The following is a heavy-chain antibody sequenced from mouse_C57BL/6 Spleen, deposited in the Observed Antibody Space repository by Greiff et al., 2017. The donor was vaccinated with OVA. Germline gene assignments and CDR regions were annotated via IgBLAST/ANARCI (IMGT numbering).Heavy chain of an antibody. V-gene: IGHV5-6*01. CDR1: GFTFSSYG. J-gene: IGHJ2*01. Sequence: EVQGVESGGDLVKPGGSLKLSCAASGFTFSSYGMSWVRQTPDQGLEWVATIGRGGSYTYYPDSVKGRFTFTRDTAQNTLYLQLSRLKSEDTAMDYCARWRDYGDFDYWGQGTTLTVSS. D-gene: IGHD2-4*01. CDR3: ARWRDYGDFDY. CDR2: IGRGGSYT.